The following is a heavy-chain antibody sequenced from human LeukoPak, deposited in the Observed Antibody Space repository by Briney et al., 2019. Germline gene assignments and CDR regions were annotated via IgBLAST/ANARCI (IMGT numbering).Heavy chain of an antibody. Sequence: SVKVSCKASGYTFTGYYMHWVRQAPGQGLEWMGWINPNSGGTNYAQNFQGRVTMTRDTSISTAYMELSSLRSDGTAVYYCARGGSTIFGVISAFDIWGQGTMVTVSS. CDR1: GYTFTGYY. CDR3: ARGGSTIFGVISAFDI. CDR2: INPNSGGT. V-gene: IGHV1-2*02. D-gene: IGHD3-3*01. J-gene: IGHJ3*02.